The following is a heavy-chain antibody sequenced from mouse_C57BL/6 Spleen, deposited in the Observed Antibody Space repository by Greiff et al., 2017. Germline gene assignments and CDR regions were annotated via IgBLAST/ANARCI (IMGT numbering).Heavy chain of an antibody. V-gene: IGHV1-54*01. CDR2: INPGSGGT. D-gene: IGHD2-1*01. J-gene: IGHJ1*03. CDR3: ARSHYYGNWYFDV. Sequence: VQLQQSGAELVRPGTSVKVSCKASGYAFTNYLIEWVKQRPGQGLEWIGVINPGSGGTNYNEKFKGKATLTADKSSSTAYMQLSSLTSEDSAVYFCARSHYYGNWYFDVWGTGTTVTVSS. CDR1: GYAFTNYL.